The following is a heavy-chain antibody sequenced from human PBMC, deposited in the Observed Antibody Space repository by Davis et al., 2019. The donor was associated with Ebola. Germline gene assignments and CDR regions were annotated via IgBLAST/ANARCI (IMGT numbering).Heavy chain of an antibody. CDR1: GGSISSGGYY. CDR2: IKQDGSEK. J-gene: IGHJ4*02. D-gene: IGHD1-26*01. V-gene: IGHV3-7*01. CDR3: ARDRRFLGAGYFDY. Sequence: ETLSLTCTVSGGSISSGGYYWSWVRQAPGKGLEWVANIKQDGSEKYYVDSVKGRFTISRDNAKNSLYLQMNSLRAEDTAVYYCARDRRFLGAGYFDYWGQGTLVTVSS.